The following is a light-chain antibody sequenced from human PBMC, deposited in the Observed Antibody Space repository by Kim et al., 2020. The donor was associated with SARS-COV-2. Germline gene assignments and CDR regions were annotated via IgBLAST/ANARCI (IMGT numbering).Light chain of an antibody. J-gene: IGLJ2*01. CDR1: SLRSYY. V-gene: IGLV3-19*01. Sequence: ALGQTVRITCQGDSLRSYYASWYQQKPGQAPVLVIYGKNNRPSGIPDRFSGSSSGNTAALTITGAQAEDEADYYCNSRDSSGNHVVFGGGTQLTVL. CDR2: GKN. CDR3: NSRDSSGNHVV.